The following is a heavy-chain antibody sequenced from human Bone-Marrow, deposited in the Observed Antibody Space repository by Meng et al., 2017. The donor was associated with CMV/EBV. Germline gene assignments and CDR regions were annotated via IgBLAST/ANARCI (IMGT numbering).Heavy chain of an antibody. J-gene: IGHJ4*01. Sequence: SETLSLTCAVYGGSFNGYYWSWIRQPPEKGLEWIGEINYDGSTNYSPSLKSRVTISIDPSKNQFSLKLSSVTAADTAVYYCARGRKVDFWGHGTLVTVSS. CDR1: GGSFNGYY. V-gene: IGHV4-34*01. CDR2: INYDGST. CDR3: ARGRKVDF.